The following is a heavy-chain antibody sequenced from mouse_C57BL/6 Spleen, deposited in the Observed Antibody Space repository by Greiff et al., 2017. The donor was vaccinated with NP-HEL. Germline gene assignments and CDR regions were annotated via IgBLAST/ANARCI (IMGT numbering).Heavy chain of an antibody. J-gene: IGHJ4*01. D-gene: IGHD1-1*01. CDR2: ISDGGSYT. Sequence: DVKLVESGGGLVKPGGSLKLSCAASGFTFSSYAMSWVRQTPEKRLEWVATISDGGSYTYYPDNVKGRFTISRDNAKNNLYLQMSHLKSEDTAMYYCARDRGYYGSSLYAMDYWGQGTSVTVSS. CDR3: ARDRGYYGSSLYAMDY. CDR1: GFTFSSYA. V-gene: IGHV5-4*01.